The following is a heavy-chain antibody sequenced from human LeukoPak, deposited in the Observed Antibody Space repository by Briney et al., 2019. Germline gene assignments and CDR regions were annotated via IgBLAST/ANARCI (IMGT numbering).Heavy chain of an antibody. V-gene: IGHV1-69*13. CDR3: ARDSIRRSGFTGNWFDP. CDR2: IIPIFGTA. J-gene: IGHJ5*02. CDR1: GGTFTSYA. Sequence: GASVKVSCKASGGTFTSYAISWVRQAPGQGLEWMGGIIPIFGTANYAQKFQGRVTITADESTSTAYMELSSLRSEDTAVYYCARDSIRRSGFTGNWFDPWGQGTLVTVSS. D-gene: IGHD3-3*01.